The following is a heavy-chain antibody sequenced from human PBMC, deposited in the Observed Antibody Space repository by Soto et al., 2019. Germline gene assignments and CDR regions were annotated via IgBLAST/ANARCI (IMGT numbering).Heavy chain of an antibody. CDR3: ARGRYGDY. J-gene: IGHJ4*02. V-gene: IGHV1-18*01. D-gene: IGHD1-1*01. CDR2: ISAHNGNT. Sequence: QVHLVQSGAEVKKPGASVKVSCKGSGYAFTTYGITWLRQAPGQGLEWMGWISAHNGNTNYAQKLQGRVTVTRDTSTSTAYMELRSQRSDDTAVYYCARGRYGDYWGQGALVTVSS. CDR1: GYAFTTYG.